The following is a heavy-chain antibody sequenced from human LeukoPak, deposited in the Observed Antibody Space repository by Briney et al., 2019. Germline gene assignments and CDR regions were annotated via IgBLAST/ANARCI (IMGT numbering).Heavy chain of an antibody. V-gene: IGHV3-23*01. CDR1: GFAFSTYA. D-gene: IGHD3-10*01. CDR3: ARVKTGELFYFDY. J-gene: IGHJ4*02. CDR2: ISGSGGST. Sequence: GGSLRLSCAASGFAFSTYAMSWVRQAPGKGLKWVSVISGSGGSTYYADSVKGRFTISRDNSKNTMYFQMNSLRAEDTAVYYCARVKTGELFYFDYWGQGTLVTVSS.